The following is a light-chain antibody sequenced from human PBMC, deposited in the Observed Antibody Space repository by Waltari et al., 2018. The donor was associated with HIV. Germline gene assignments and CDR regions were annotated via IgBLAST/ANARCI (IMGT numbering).Light chain of an antibody. V-gene: IGKV3-11*01. CDR2: DAS. CDR1: QSVSSY. J-gene: IGKJ4*01. Sequence: EIVLTQSPATLSLSPGERDTLSCRASQSVSSYLAWYQQKPGRAPRLLIYDASNRATGIPARFSGSGSGTDFTLTISSLEPEDFAVYYCQQRSNWPLTFGGGTKVEIK. CDR3: QQRSNWPLT.